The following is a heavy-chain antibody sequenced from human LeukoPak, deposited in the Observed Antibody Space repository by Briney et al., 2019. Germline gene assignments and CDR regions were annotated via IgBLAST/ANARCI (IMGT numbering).Heavy chain of an antibody. Sequence: ASVKVSCKVSGYTLTELSMHWVRQAPGKGLEWMGGFDPEDGETIYAQKFQGRVAMTEDTSTDTAYMELSSLRSEDTAVYYCATVAPEDYYFDYWDQGTLVTVSS. V-gene: IGHV1-24*01. D-gene: IGHD3/OR15-3a*01. CDR1: GYTLTELS. J-gene: IGHJ4*02. CDR2: FDPEDGET. CDR3: ATVAPEDYYFDY.